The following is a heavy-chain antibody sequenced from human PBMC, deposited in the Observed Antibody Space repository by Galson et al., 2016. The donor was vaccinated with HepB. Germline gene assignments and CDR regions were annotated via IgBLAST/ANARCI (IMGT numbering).Heavy chain of an antibody. Sequence: SVKVSCKASGYTFTSYYMHWVRQAPGQGLEWMGIINPSGGSTSYAQKFQGRVTMTTDTSTSTAYMELRNLRSDDTAVYYCARYPRYFDCPHSARGMDVWGQGTTVTVSS. CDR3: ARYPRYFDCPHSARGMDV. CDR2: INPSGGST. V-gene: IGHV1-46*01. J-gene: IGHJ6*02. CDR1: GYTFTSYY. D-gene: IGHD3-9*01.